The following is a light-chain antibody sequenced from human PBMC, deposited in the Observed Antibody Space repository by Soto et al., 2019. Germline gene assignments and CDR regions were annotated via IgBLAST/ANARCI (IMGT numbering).Light chain of an antibody. V-gene: IGKV3-11*01. Sequence: EIVLTQSPATLSLSPGERATLSCRASQSVSSYLAWYQQKPGQAPRLLIYDASNRATGIPARFSGSGSGTVFTLTISSLEPEDFAVYYCQQRSNWPPVVTFGPGTKVDIK. CDR1: QSVSSY. CDR2: DAS. J-gene: IGKJ3*01. CDR3: QQRSNWPPVVT.